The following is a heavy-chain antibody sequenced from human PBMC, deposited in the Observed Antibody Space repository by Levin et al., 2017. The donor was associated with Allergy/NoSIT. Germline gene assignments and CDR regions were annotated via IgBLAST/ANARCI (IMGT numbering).Heavy chain of an antibody. CDR1: GFTFSSYD. CDR3: ARGHYYGSASYRPFDY. J-gene: IGHJ4*02. Sequence: PGGSLRLSCVASGFTFSSYDMHWVRQTTGKGLEWVSGISTGGDTYYPGSVKGRITISRENAKNSLYLQMNSLRPGDTAVYYCARGHYYGSASYRPFDYWGQGTLVTVSS. V-gene: IGHV3-13*04. D-gene: IGHD3-10*01. CDR2: ISTGGDT.